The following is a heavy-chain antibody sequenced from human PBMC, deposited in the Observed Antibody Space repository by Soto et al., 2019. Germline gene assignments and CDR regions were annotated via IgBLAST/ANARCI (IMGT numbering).Heavy chain of an antibody. Sequence: PGGSLRLSCAASGFTFSSYAMSWVRQAPGKGLECVSAICGSGCLTYHAVSVKGRFTISRDISKNTLYLQMNSLRAEDMAGYYCAKRGAILGGPFDYCGQGSLVTVSS. V-gene: IGHV3-23*01. CDR2: ICGSGCLT. D-gene: IGHD1-26*01. CDR3: AKRGAILGGPFDY. J-gene: IGHJ4*02. CDR1: GFTFSSYA.